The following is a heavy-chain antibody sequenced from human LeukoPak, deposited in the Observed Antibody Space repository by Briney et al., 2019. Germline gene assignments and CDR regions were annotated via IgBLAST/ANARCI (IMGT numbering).Heavy chain of an antibody. CDR1: GYIFTRYW. CDR3: ARHGQQLVFDP. J-gene: IGHJ5*02. D-gene: IGHD6-13*01. Sequence: GGSLQISCKGSGYIFTRYWIVWVRPLPGKGLEWMGIIYPGDSDTKYSPSFQGQVTISADKSISTAYLQWSSLKASDTAMYYCARHGQQLVFDPWGQGTLVTVSS. V-gene: IGHV5-51*01. CDR2: IYPGDSDT.